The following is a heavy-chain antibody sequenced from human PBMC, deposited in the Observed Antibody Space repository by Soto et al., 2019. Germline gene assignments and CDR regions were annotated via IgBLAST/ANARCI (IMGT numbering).Heavy chain of an antibody. CDR1: GGSISGDY. D-gene: IGHD6-6*01. J-gene: IGHJ4*02. V-gene: IGHV4-59*01. CDR2: IYYSGSV. CDR3: ARGPSAALHDS. Sequence: QVQLQESGPGLVNPSETLSLTCAVSGGSISGDYWSWIRQPPGKGLEGIGYIYYSGSVTYNPSLRGRVTLTRDTSKNQFSLKLSSVTAADTAVYFCARGPSAALHDSWGQGTLVTVSS.